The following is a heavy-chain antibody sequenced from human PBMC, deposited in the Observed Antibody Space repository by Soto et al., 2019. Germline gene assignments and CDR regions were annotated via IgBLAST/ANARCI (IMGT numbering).Heavy chain of an antibody. D-gene: IGHD4-17*01. J-gene: IGHJ4*02. CDR1: GYSFTSNW. Sequence: GESLKISCEASGYSFTSNWIGWVRQMPGKGLEWMGIINPSDSETRYSPSFKGQVTISVDKSIRTAYVEWSSLKASDTAIYYCAKVSPVTTEESFWGQGTRVTVSS. V-gene: IGHV5-51*01. CDR2: INPSDSET. CDR3: AKVSPVTTEESF.